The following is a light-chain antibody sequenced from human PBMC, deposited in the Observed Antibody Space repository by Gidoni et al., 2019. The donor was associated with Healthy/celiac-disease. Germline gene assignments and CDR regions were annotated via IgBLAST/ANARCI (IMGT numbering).Light chain of an antibody. CDR2: GAS. CDR3: QQYGSSPGT. Sequence: IVLTQSPGTLSLSPGERATLSCRASQSVSSSYLAWYQQKPGQAPRLLIYGASSRATGIPDRFSGSGSGTDFTLTISRLEPEDFAVYYCQQYGSSPGTFXXXTKVEIK. J-gene: IGKJ1*01. V-gene: IGKV3-20*01. CDR1: QSVSSSY.